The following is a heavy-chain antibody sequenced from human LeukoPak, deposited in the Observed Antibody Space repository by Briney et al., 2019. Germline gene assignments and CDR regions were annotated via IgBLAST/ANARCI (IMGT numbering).Heavy chain of an antibody. D-gene: IGHD5-12*01. Sequence: SETLPLTCTVSGGSISSYYWSWIRQPPGKGLEWIGEINHSGSTNYNPSLKSRVTISVDTSKNQFSLKLSSVTAADTAVYYCARQIRWLRYWFDPWGQGTLVTVSS. CDR3: ARQIRWLRYWFDP. CDR2: INHSGST. CDR1: GGSISSYY. V-gene: IGHV4-34*01. J-gene: IGHJ5*02.